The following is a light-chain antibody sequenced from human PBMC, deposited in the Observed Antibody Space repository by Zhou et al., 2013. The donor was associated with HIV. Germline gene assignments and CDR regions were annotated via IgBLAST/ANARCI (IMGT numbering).Light chain of an antibody. J-gene: IGKJ2*03. Sequence: DIQMTQSPSTLSASVGDRVTITCRASQSISSGLAWYQQKPGKTLTLLIYKASSLESGVPSRFSGSGSGTEFTLTISSLQPDDFATYYCQQYNTYSRSFGQGTKLEIK. CDR1: QSISSG. V-gene: IGKV1-5*03. CDR3: QQYNTYSRS. CDR2: KAS.